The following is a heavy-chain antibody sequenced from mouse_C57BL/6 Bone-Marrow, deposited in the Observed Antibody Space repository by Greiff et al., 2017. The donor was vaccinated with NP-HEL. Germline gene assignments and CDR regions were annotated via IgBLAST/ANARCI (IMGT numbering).Heavy chain of an antibody. Sequence: VKLMESGGGLVQPKGSFKLSCAASGFSFNTYAMNWVRQAPGRGLEWVARIRSKSNNYATYSADSVTDRFTISRDDSESMLYLQMNNLKTEDTAMYYCVSRPYWGQGTLVTVSA. J-gene: IGHJ3*01. CDR3: VSRPY. V-gene: IGHV10-1*01. CDR1: GFSFNTYA. CDR2: IRSKSNNYAT. D-gene: IGHD3-2*02.